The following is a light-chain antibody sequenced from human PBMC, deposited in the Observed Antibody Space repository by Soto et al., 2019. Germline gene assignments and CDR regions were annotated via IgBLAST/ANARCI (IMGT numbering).Light chain of an antibody. CDR3: MQTVLHPWT. CDR2: GVS. J-gene: IGKJ1*01. CDR1: QSLVFSDGKTY. V-gene: IGKV2D-29*01. Sequence: DIVMTQTPLSLSVTPGQPASISCKSSQSLVFSDGKTYFYWYLQKPGQPPQLLIHGVSTRFSGVTDRFCGRGSGTDFKLTISRVEAEDVVVYYCMQTVLHPWTFGQGTKVEVK.